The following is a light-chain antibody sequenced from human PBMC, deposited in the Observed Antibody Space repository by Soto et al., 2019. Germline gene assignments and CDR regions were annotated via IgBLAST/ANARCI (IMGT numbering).Light chain of an antibody. CDR3: CSYTSSSTYV. V-gene: IGLV2-14*01. Sequence: QSALTQPASVSGSPRQSITISCTGTSSDVGGYNYVSWYQQHPGKDPKLMIYDVSNRPSGVSNRLSGSKSGNTASLTISGLQAEDESDYYCCSYTSSSTYVFGTGTKVTVL. CDR2: DVS. J-gene: IGLJ1*01. CDR1: SSDVGGYNY.